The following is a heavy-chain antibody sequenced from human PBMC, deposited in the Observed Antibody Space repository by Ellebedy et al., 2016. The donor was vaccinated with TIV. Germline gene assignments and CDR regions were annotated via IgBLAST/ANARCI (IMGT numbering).Heavy chain of an antibody. CDR3: AKLDSSGYYYGRFDY. CDR2: ISGDGVNT. Sequence: GGSLRLSCAASGFTFGSFAMHWVRQAPGKGLEWLSVISGDGVNTYSAASVKGRFTITRDNFKNTLYLQMNSLRADDSAVYYCAKLDSSGYYYGRFDYWGQGTLVTVSS. J-gene: IGHJ4*02. D-gene: IGHD3-22*01. V-gene: IGHV3-23*01. CDR1: GFTFGSFA.